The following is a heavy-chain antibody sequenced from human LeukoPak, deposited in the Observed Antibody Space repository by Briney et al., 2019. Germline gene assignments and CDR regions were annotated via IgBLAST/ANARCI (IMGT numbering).Heavy chain of an antibody. Sequence: GRSLRLSCAASGFTFDDYAMHWVRQAPGKGLEWVSGISWNSGSIGYADSVKGRFTISRDNAKNSLYPQMNSLRAEDMALYYCAKDYSRSGLSSFDYWGQGTLVTVSS. J-gene: IGHJ4*02. CDR2: ISWNSGSI. CDR3: AKDYSRSGLSSFDY. V-gene: IGHV3-9*03. D-gene: IGHD1-26*01. CDR1: GFTFDDYA.